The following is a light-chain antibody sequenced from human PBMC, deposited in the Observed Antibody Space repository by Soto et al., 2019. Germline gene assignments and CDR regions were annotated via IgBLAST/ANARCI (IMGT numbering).Light chain of an antibody. CDR2: NAS. V-gene: IGKV1-5*03. CDR1: QTISSW. Sequence: DIQMTHSHSTLSGSVGDRVTINSRASQTISSWLAWYQQKPGKAPKLLIYNASTLKSGVPSRFSGSGSGTEFTLTISSLQPDDFATYYCQHYNSYSEAFGQGTKVDIK. CDR3: QHYNSYSEA. J-gene: IGKJ1*01.